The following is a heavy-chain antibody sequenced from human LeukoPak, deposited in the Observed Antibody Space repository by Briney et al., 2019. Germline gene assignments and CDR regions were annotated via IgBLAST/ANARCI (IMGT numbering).Heavy chain of an antibody. CDR2: ITGNGGST. CDR3: AKRSCSGTTYYPLYY. CDR1: GLTFSVAG. Sequence: QPGGSLRPSCAASGLTFSVAGMHWVRQAPGKGLEWVSAITGNGGSTYYADSVKGRFTISRDNSKGTLYLQMNRLRAEDTAIYYCAKRSCSGTTYYPLYYWGQGTLVTVSS. D-gene: IGHD6-19*01. V-gene: IGHV3-23*01. J-gene: IGHJ4*02.